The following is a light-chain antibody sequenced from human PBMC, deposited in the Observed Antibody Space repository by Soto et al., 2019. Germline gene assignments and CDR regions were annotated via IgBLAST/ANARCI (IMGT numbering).Light chain of an antibody. CDR3: SSFTRSSTYV. Sequence: QSALTQPASVSGSPGQSITISCTGTSIGVGAYNFVSWYQQYPGKAPKVMIYEVNNRPSGVSNRFSGSKSGNTASLTISGLQAEDEADYYCSSFTRSSTYVFGSGTKLTVL. J-gene: IGLJ1*01. V-gene: IGLV2-14*01. CDR2: EVN. CDR1: SIGVGAYNF.